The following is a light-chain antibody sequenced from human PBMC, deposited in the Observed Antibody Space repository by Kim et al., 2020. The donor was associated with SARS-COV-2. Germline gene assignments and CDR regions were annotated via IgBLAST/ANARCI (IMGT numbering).Light chain of an antibody. V-gene: IGLV2-23*02. CDR1: SSDGGSYNL. CDR3: CSYAGTTTYVV. J-gene: IGLJ2*01. Sequence: QSITIACTGTSSDGGSYNLVSWYQQHPGKAPKLMIYEVSKRPSGVSNRFSGSKSGNTASLTISELQAEDEADYYCCSYAGTTTYVVFGGGTQLTVL. CDR2: EVS.